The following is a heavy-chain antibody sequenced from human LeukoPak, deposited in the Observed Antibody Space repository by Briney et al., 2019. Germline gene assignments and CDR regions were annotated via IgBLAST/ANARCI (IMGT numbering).Heavy chain of an antibody. J-gene: IGHJ5*02. Sequence: SVKVSCKASGYTFTSYAMNWVRQAPGQGLEWMGGIIPIFGTANYAQKFQGRVTITADKSTSTAYMELSSLRSEDTAVYYCARDRFTYGDYEEGNWFDPWGQGTLVTVSS. V-gene: IGHV1-69*06. CDR2: IIPIFGTA. D-gene: IGHD4-17*01. CDR1: GYTFTSYA. CDR3: ARDRFTYGDYEEGNWFDP.